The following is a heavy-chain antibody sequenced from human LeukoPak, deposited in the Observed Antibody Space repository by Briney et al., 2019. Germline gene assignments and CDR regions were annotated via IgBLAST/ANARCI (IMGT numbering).Heavy chain of an antibody. D-gene: IGHD3-22*01. CDR1: GFTFSSYG. CDR3: ANYEQYYYDSSGYSHDAFDI. Sequence: PGGSLRLSCAASGFTFSSYGMHWVRQAPGKGLEWVAVISHDGSNKYYADSVKGRFTISRDNSKNTLYLQMNSLRAEDTAVYYCANYEQYYYDSSGYSHDAFDIWGQGTIVTVSS. CDR2: ISHDGSNK. J-gene: IGHJ3*02. V-gene: IGHV3-30*18.